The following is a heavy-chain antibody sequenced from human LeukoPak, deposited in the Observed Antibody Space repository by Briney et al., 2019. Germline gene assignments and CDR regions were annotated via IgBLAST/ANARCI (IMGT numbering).Heavy chain of an antibody. D-gene: IGHD3-10*01. CDR1: GGSISSSSYY. Sequence: SETLSLTCTVSGGSISSSSYYWGWLRQPPGKGLEWIGSIYYSGSTYYNPSLKSRVTISVDTSKNQFSLKLSSVTAADTAVYYCASQKVLLWFGELLFDPWGQGTLVTVSS. CDR2: IYYSGST. J-gene: IGHJ5*02. CDR3: ASQKVLLWFGELLFDP. V-gene: IGHV4-39*01.